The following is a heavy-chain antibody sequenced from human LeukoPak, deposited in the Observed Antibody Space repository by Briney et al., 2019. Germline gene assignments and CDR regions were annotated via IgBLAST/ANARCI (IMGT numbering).Heavy chain of an antibody. J-gene: IGHJ4*02. CDR2: IYTSGST. CDR1: GGSISSYY. D-gene: IGHD3-10*01. CDR3: AVGLLSFGKLDY. V-gene: IGHV4-4*07. Sequence: SETLSLTCTVSGGSISSYYWSWIRQPAGKGLEWIGRIYTSGSTNYNPSLKSRVTMSVDTSKNQFSLKLSSVTAADTAVYYCAVGLLSFGKLDYWGQGTLVTVSS.